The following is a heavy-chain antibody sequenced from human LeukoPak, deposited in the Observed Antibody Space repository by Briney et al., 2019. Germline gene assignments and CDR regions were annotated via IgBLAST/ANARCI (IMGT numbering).Heavy chain of an antibody. CDR2: IYYSGST. V-gene: IGHV4-59*01. CDR1: GVSISSYY. Sequence: SETLSLTCTVSGVSISSYYWSWIRQPPGKRLEWIGYIYYSGSTNYNPSLKSRVTISVDTSKNQFSLKLSSVTAADTAVCYCARGLRFDYWGQGTLVTVSS. J-gene: IGHJ4*02. CDR3: ARGLRFDY.